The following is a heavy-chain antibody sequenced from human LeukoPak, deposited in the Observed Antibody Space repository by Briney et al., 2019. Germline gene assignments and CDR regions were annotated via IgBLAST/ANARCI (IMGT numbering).Heavy chain of an antibody. Sequence: PGGSLRLSCAASGFTFSDYEMNWVRQAPGKGLEWVSYIGSSGTIFYYADSVKGRFTISRDNAKNSLYLQMNSLRAEDTAVYYCARDGGQYCSRTSCFRADWFDPWGQGTLVTVSS. J-gene: IGHJ5*02. CDR1: GFTFSDYE. V-gene: IGHV3-48*03. CDR2: IGSSGTIF. D-gene: IGHD2-2*01. CDR3: ARDGGQYCSRTSCFRADWFDP.